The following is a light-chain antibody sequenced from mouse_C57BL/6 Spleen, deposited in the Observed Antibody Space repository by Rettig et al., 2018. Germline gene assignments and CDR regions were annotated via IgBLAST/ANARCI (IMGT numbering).Light chain of an antibody. CDR2: AAT. V-gene: IGKV12-46*01. J-gene: IGKJ1*01. Sequence: DIQMTQSPASLSVSVGETVTITCRASENIFSYLAWYQQKQGKSPQLLVYAATNLADGVPSRFSGSGSGTQYSLKISSLQSEDFGSYYCQHYWGTPRTFGGGTKL. CDR1: ENIFSY. CDR3: QHYWGTPRT.